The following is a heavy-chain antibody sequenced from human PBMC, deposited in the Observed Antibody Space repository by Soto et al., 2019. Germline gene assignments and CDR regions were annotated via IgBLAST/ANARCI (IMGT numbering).Heavy chain of an antibody. J-gene: IGHJ6*03. D-gene: IGHD6-19*01. Sequence: QDQLVQSGVEVKKPGASVKVSCKASGYSFTNYGITWVRQAPGQRFEWMGWISAYNGNTNYAQKFQGRVTMTTDASTSTAHLELRSLRSDDTAVYYCARDRGVAPPVAGNTHYYYYMDVWGKGTTVTVSS. CDR2: ISAYNGNT. CDR3: ARDRGVAPPVAGNTHYYYYMDV. V-gene: IGHV1-18*01. CDR1: GYSFTNYG.